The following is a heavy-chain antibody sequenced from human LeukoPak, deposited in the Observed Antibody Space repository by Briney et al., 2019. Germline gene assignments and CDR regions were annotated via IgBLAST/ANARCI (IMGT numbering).Heavy chain of an antibody. Sequence: SETLSLTCTVSGGSISSSSYYWGWIRQPPGKGLEWIGSIYYSGSTYYNPSLKSRVTISVDTSKNQFSLQLSSVTAADTAVYYCARGGGCSGGSCYFVDYWGQGTLVTVSS. CDR2: IYYSGST. J-gene: IGHJ4*02. CDR1: GGSISSSSYY. CDR3: ARGGGCSGGSCYFVDY. D-gene: IGHD2-15*01. V-gene: IGHV4-39*07.